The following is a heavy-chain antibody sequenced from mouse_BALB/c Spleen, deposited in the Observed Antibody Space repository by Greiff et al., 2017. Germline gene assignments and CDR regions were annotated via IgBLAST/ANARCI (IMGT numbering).Heavy chain of an antibody. Sequence: EVHLVESGGGLVKPGGSLKLSCAASGFTFSDYYMYWVRQTPEKRLEWVATISDGGSYTYYPDSVKGRFTISRDNAKNNLYLQMSSLKSEDTAMYYCARDAGYGWFAYWGQGTLVTVSA. D-gene: IGHD1-1*02. V-gene: IGHV5-4*02. CDR1: GFTFSDYY. J-gene: IGHJ3*01. CDR2: ISDGGSYT. CDR3: ARDAGYGWFAY.